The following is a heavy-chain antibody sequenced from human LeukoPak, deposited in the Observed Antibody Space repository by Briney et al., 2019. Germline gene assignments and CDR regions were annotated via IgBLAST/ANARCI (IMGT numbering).Heavy chain of an antibody. D-gene: IGHD2-2*01. J-gene: IGHJ3*02. CDR3: ASTLGYCSSTSCPWAFDI. Sequence: GGSLRLSCAASGFTFSSYGMHWVRQAPGKGLEWVAFIRYDGSNKYYADSVKGRFTISRDNSKNTLYLQMNSLRAEDTAVYYCASTLGYCSSTSCPWAFDIWGQGTMVTVSS. CDR2: IRYDGSNK. CDR1: GFTFSSYG. V-gene: IGHV3-30*02.